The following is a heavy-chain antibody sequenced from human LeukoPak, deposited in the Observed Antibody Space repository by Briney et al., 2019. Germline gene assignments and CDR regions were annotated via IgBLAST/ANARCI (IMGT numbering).Heavy chain of an antibody. V-gene: IGHV3-53*01. CDR2: IYSGGTT. Sequence: PGGSLRLSCAASGFTVSSNHMSWVRQAPGKGLKWVSIIYSGGTTYYADSVKGRFTISRDNSKNTLYLQMNTLRAEDTAVYYCARDADYGGSLDAFDVWGRGTIVTVSS. CDR1: GFTVSSNH. J-gene: IGHJ3*01. D-gene: IGHD4-23*01. CDR3: ARDADYGGSLDAFDV.